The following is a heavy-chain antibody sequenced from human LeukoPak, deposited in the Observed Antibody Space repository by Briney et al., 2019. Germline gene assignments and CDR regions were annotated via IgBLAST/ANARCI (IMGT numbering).Heavy chain of an antibody. D-gene: IGHD3-3*01. CDR3: ARVEKLRFLEWLAYFDY. CDR1: GYTFTGYY. CDR2: INPNSGGT. J-gene: IGHJ4*02. V-gene: IGHV1-2*02. Sequence: ASVKVSCKASGYTFTGYYMHWVRQAPGQGLEWMGWINPNSGGTNYAQKFQGRVTMTRDTSISTAYMELSRLRSDDTAVYYCARVEKLRFLEWLAYFDYWGQGTLVTVPS.